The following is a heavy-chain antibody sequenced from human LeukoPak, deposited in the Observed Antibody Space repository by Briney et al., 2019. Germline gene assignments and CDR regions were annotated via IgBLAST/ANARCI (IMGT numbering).Heavy chain of an antibody. J-gene: IGHJ4*02. CDR2: INHSGST. CDR3: ARASTIFGHFAY. D-gene: IGHD3-3*01. Sequence: QASETLSLTCAVYGGSFSGYYWSWIRQPPGKGLEWIGEINHSGSTNYNPSLKSRVTISVDTSKNQFSLKLSSVTAADTAVYYCARASTIFGHFAYWGRGTLVTVSS. V-gene: IGHV4-34*01. CDR1: GGSFSGYY.